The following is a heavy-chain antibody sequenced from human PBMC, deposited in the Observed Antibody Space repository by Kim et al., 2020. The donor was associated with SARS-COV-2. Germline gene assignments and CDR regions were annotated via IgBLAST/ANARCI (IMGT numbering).Heavy chain of an antibody. CDR1: GGSISTTNYY. J-gene: IGHJ2*01. D-gene: IGHD3-9*01. Sequence: SETLSLTCTVSGGSISTTNYYWGWILQPPGKGLEWIGSIYSTGTTTGTTYYNPSLQRQYTMSVDTSKNQFSLKLSSVTAADTAVYFCARLRLTGDVGRGYFDLGAVAPWSLSP. V-gene: IGHV4-39*01. CDR3: ARLRLTGDVGRGYFDL. CDR2: IYSTGTTTGTT.